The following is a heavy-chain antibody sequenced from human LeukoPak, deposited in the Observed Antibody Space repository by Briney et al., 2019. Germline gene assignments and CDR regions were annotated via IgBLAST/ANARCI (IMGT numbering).Heavy chain of an antibody. J-gene: IGHJ4*02. V-gene: IGHV1-3*01. CDR2: INAGNGNT. D-gene: IGHD3-10*01. CDR1: GYTFINFA. Sequence: ASVKVSCKASGYTFINFAINWGRQAPGQRPEWMGWINAGNGNTKYSQKFQGRVTITRDASASTAYMELSSLTSEDTAVYYCAREGGFGRFDYWGQGTLVTVSS. CDR3: AREGGFGRFDY.